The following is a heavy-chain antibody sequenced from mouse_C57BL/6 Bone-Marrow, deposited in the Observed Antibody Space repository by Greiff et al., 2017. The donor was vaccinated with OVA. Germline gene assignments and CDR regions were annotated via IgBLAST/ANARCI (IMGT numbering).Heavy chain of an antibody. V-gene: IGHV7-3*01. CDR2: IRNKANGYTT. J-gene: IGHJ3*01. CDR3: ARYNGQGGFAY. Sequence: EVKVVESGGGLVQPGGSLSLSCAASGFTFTDYYMSWVRQPPGKALEWLGFIRNKANGYTTEYSASVKGRFTISRDNSQSILYLQMNALRAEDSATYYCARYNGQGGFAYWGQGTLVTVSA. CDR1: GFTFTDYY.